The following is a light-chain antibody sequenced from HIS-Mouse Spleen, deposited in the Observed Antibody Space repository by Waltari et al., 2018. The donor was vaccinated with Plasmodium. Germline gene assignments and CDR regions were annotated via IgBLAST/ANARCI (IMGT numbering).Light chain of an antibody. CDR2: GAS. CDR1: QRVSSSY. CDR3: QQYGSSPYT. Sequence: EIVLTQSPGTLSLSPGERANLSCRASQRVSSSYLAWYQQKPGQAPRLLIYGASSSATGIPDRFSVSGSGTDFTLTISRLEPEDFAVYYCQQYGSSPYTFGQGTKLEIK. V-gene: IGKV3-20*01. J-gene: IGKJ2*01.